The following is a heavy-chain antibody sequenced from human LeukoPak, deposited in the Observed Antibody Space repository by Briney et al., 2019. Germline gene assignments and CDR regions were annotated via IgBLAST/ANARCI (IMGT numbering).Heavy chain of an antibody. V-gene: IGHV3-7*03. CDR3: ARGGGLDV. CDR1: GFTLSSYC. D-gene: IGHD3-16*01. Sequence: GGSLRLSCAASGFTLSSYCKNWARQAPGKGLEWVASINHNGNVNYYVYSVKGRFTISRDNAKNSLYLQMSNLRAEDTAVYFCARGGGLDVWGQGATVTVSS. CDR2: INHNGNVN. J-gene: IGHJ6*02.